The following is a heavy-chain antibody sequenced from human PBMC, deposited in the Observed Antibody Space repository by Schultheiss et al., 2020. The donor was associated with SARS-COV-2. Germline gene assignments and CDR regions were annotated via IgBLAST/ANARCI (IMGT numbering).Heavy chain of an antibody. CDR1: GYTFTSYG. V-gene: IGHV1-2*02. CDR2: INPNSGGT. J-gene: IGHJ5*02. CDR3: AREGSGFDCSSDSCYFNWFDP. D-gene: IGHD2-2*01. Sequence: ASVKVSCKASGYTFTSYGISWVRQAPGQGLEWMGWINPNSGGTNYAQKFQGRVTMTRDTSISTAYMELSRLRSDDTAMYYCAREGSGFDCSSDSCYFNWFDPWGQGTLVTVSS.